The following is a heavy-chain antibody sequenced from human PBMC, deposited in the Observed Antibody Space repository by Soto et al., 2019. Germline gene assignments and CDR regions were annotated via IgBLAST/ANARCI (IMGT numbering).Heavy chain of an antibody. V-gene: IGHV1-69*02. Sequence: QVQLVQSGAEVKKPGSSVKVSCKASGGTFSSYTISWVRQAPGQGLEWMGRIIPILGIANYAQKFQGRVTINADKSTSTAYMELSSLRSEDTAVYYCARAAYCGGDCYSAPFDYWGQGTLVTVSS. CDR2: IIPILGIA. CDR3: ARAAYCGGDCYSAPFDY. CDR1: GGTFSSYT. J-gene: IGHJ4*02. D-gene: IGHD2-21*02.